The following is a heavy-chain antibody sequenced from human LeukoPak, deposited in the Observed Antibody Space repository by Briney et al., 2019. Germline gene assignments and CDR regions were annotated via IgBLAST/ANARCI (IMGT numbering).Heavy chain of an antibody. CDR3: AKDMGYSSGWYVGVFDY. V-gene: IGHV3-9*01. CDR1: GFTFDGYA. CDR2: ISWNSGSI. Sequence: GGSLRLSCAASGFTFDGYAMHWVRQAPGKGLEWVSGISWNSGSIGYADSVKGRFTISRDNAKNSLYLQMNSLRAEDTALYYCAKDMGYSSGWYVGVFDYWGQGTLVTVSS. J-gene: IGHJ4*02. D-gene: IGHD6-19*01.